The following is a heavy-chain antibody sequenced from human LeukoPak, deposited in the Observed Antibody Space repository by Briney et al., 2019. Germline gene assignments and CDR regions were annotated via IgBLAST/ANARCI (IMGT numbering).Heavy chain of an antibody. CDR2: ISGSGGST. CDR1: GFTFSSYA. CDR3: ANDDYDYGDY. Sequence: PGGSLRLSCAASGFTFSSYAMSWVRQAPGKGLELVSAISGSGGSTYYADSVKGRFTISRDNSKNTLYLQMNSLRAEDTAVYYCANDDYDYGDYWGQGTLVTVSS. D-gene: IGHD3-16*01. J-gene: IGHJ4*02. V-gene: IGHV3-23*01.